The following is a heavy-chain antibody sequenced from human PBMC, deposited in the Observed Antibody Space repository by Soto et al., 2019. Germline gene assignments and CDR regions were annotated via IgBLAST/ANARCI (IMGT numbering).Heavy chain of an antibody. Sequence: QVQLMQSGAEVKKPGASVNVSCKASGNTFPTYYIHWVRQAHGQGLEWMGTINPSGGHTTYAQKFMGRVTMTRDTSTSTLYMWLTSLRSEDTAVYYCARGGHVVVVTAASDYWGQGTLVTVSS. CDR2: INPSGGHT. D-gene: IGHD2-21*02. CDR1: GNTFPTYY. V-gene: IGHV1-46*01. J-gene: IGHJ4*02. CDR3: ARGGHVVVVTAASDY.